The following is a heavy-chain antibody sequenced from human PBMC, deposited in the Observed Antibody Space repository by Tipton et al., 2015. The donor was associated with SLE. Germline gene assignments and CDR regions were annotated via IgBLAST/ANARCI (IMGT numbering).Heavy chain of an antibody. Sequence: GLVKPSETLSLTCGVSGFSISSDYYWGWIRQPPGQGLEWIGYIYFSGSTNYNPSFSGRVTISLDRSTDQVSLHLDAVTAADTAAYYCARESRYYESTSYSDAFDIWGRGTTVVVSS. CDR2: IYFSGST. CDR1: GFSISSDYY. V-gene: IGHV4-38-2*02. D-gene: IGHD3-22*01. CDR3: ARESRYYESTSYSDAFDI. J-gene: IGHJ3*02.